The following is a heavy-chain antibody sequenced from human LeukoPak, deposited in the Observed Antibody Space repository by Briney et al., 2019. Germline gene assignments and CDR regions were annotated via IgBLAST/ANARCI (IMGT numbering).Heavy chain of an antibody. Sequence: GGSLRLSCAASGFAFSRYWMHWVRRAPGKGLVWVSRIYRDGSDKIYADSVKGRFTISRDNAKNTLYLQMNSLTVEDTAVYYCVRDWDHYDFDSWGQGTLVTVSS. CDR1: GFAFSRYW. V-gene: IGHV3-74*01. D-gene: IGHD5-12*01. J-gene: IGHJ5*01. CDR2: IYRDGSDK. CDR3: VRDWDHYDFDS.